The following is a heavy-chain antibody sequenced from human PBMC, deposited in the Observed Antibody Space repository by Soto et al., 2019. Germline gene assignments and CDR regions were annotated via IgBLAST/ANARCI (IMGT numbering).Heavy chain of an antibody. CDR3: ARAPKYSSPLHI. CDR1: GFTFSSYA. D-gene: IGHD6-6*01. CDR2: ISYDGSNK. J-gene: IGHJ3*02. V-gene: IGHV3-30-3*01. Sequence: SLRLSCAASGFTFSSYAMHWVRQAPGKGLEWVAVISYDGSNKYYADSVKGRFTISRDNSKNTLYLQMNSLRAEDTAVYYCARAPKYSSPLHIWGQGTMVTVSS.